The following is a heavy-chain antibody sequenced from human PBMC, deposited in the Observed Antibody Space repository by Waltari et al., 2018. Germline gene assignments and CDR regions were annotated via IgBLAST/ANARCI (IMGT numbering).Heavy chain of an antibody. V-gene: IGHV1-2*02. J-gene: IGHJ4*02. CDR1: GYAFTAYY. Sequence: QVQLVQSGAEVKKPGASVKLSCEASGYAFTAYYFHWVRQAPGRGLEWRGEVDPHNGGISYAQRFQGRVTMTRDTSISTVYMELSGLTSDDTAVYYCAREVFRFDYWGQGALVTVSS. CDR2: VDPHNGGI. CDR3: AREVFRFDY.